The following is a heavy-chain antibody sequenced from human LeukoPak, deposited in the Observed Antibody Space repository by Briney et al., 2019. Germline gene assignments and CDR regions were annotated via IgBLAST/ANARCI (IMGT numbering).Heavy chain of an antibody. CDR1: GGSISSYY. D-gene: IGHD6-19*01. CDR2: MYTSGST. V-gene: IGHV4-4*07. J-gene: IGHJ6*03. Sequence: SETLSLTCTVSGGSISSYYWSWIRQPAGKGLEWIGRMYTSGSTNYNPSLKSRVTMSVDTSKNQFSLKLSSVTAADTAVYYCARDARYSSSPWGYYYMDVWGKGTTVTVSS. CDR3: ARDARYSSSPWGYYYMDV.